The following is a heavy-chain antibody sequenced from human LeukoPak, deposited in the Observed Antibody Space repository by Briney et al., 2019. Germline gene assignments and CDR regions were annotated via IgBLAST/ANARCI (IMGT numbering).Heavy chain of an antibody. CDR1: GFTFNSYE. Sequence: GGSLRLSCAASGFTFNSYEMNWVRQAPGKGLEWVSYISSSGSTIYYADSVKGRFTISRDNAKNSLYLQMNSLRAEDTAVYYCARDEVLTGPYAFDYWGQGTLVTVSS. J-gene: IGHJ4*02. V-gene: IGHV3-48*03. D-gene: IGHD3-9*01. CDR2: ISSSGSTI. CDR3: ARDEVLTGPYAFDY.